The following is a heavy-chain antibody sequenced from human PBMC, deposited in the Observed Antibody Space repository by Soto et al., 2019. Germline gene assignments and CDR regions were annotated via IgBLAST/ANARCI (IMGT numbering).Heavy chain of an antibody. CDR2: IYYSGST. V-gene: IGHV4-59*01. CDR3: AGTITMVRGAMRWFDP. J-gene: IGHJ5*02. Sequence: QVQLQESGPGLVKPSETLSLTCTVSGGSISSYYWSWIRQPPGKGLEWIGYIYYSGSTNYNPSLTDRVTISVDTSKNQFSLKLSSVTAADTAVYYCAGTITMVRGAMRWFDPWGQGTLVTVSS. D-gene: IGHD3-10*01. CDR1: GGSISSYY.